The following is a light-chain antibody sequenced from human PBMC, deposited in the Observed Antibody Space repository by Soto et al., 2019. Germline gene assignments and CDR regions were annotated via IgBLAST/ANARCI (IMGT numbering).Light chain of an antibody. Sequence: QSALTQPASVSGSPGQSITISCTGTSSDVGSYNLVSWYQQHPGKAPKLMIFEASKRPSGVSNRFSGSKSGNTASLAISGLQAEDEADYYRSSYAGSSTFVVFGGGTKLTVL. CDR1: SSDVGSYNL. CDR2: EAS. V-gene: IGLV2-23*02. CDR3: SSYAGSSTFVV. J-gene: IGLJ2*01.